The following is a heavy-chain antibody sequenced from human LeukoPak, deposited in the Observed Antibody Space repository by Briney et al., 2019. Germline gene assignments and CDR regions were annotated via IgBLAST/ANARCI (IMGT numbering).Heavy chain of an antibody. D-gene: IGHD6-13*01. Sequence: SETLSLTCAAFGGSFSGYYWSWIRQPPGKGLEWIGEINHSGSTNYNPSLKSRVTISVDTSKNQFSLKLSSVTAADTAVYYCARDRLAGAPYYWGQGTLVTVSS. CDR2: INHSGST. CDR1: GGSFSGYY. J-gene: IGHJ4*02. CDR3: ARDRLAGAPYY. V-gene: IGHV4-34*01.